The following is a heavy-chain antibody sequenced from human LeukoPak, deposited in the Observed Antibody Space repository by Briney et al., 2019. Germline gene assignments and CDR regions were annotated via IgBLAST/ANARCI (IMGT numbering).Heavy chain of an antibody. D-gene: IGHD7-27*01. J-gene: IGHJ5*01. Sequence: GGPLRLSCAASGFSFSFYAMHWVRQAPGKGLEWLTFIWYDGSNSYYADSVKGRFTISRGNSRNTLYLQMNSLRPEDTAIYYCAKDGNGEGWLDSWGQGTLVTVSS. V-gene: IGHV3-30*02. CDR3: AKDGNGEGWLDS. CDR1: GFSFSFYA. CDR2: IWYDGSNS.